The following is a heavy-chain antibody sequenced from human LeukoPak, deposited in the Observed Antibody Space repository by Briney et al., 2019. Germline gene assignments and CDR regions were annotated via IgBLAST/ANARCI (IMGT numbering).Heavy chain of an antibody. V-gene: IGHV4-34*01. D-gene: IGHD3-22*01. CDR2: INHSGST. CDR3: ARGPARHYYYDSSGYYY. CDR1: GGSFSGYY. Sequence: SETLSLTCAVYGGSFSGYYWSWIRQPPGKGLEWIGEINHSGSTNYNPSLKSRVTISVDTSKNQFSLKLSSVTAADTAVYYCARGPARHYYYDSSGYYYWGQGTLVTVSS. J-gene: IGHJ4*02.